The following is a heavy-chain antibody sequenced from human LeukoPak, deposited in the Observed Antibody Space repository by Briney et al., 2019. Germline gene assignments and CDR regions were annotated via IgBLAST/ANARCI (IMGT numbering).Heavy chain of an antibody. CDR2: ISGSGGST. CDR3: AKNGGGRFGEFHAFDI. J-gene: IGHJ3*02. D-gene: IGHD3-10*01. V-gene: IGHV3-23*01. CDR1: GFTFSSYA. Sequence: GGSLRLSCAASGFTFSSYAMSWVRQAPGKGLEWVSAISGSGGSTYYADSVKGRFTISRDNSKNTLYLQMNSLRAEDTAVHYCAKNGGGRFGEFHAFDIWGQGTMVTVSS.